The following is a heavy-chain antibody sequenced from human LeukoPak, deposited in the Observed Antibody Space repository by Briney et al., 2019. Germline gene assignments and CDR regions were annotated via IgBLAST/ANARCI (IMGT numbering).Heavy chain of an antibody. CDR3: ARPGRFGELLHFDY. J-gene: IGHJ4*02. CDR1: GGTFSSYA. Sequence: SVKVSCKASGGTFSSYAIRWVRQAPGQGLEWMGGIIPIFGTANYAQKFQGRVTITADESTSTAYMELSSLRSEDTAVYYCARPGRFGELLHFDYWGQGTLVTVSS. D-gene: IGHD3-10*01. V-gene: IGHV1-69*13. CDR2: IIPIFGTA.